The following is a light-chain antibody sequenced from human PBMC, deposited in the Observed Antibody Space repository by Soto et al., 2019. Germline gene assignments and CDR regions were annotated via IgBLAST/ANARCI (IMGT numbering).Light chain of an antibody. J-gene: IGKJ5*01. V-gene: IGKV3-15*01. CDR1: QSVSTN. Sequence: EIVSTQYPSTVSASPGARATLSCRAGQSVSTNLAWYQQKPGQAHRLLIYDASTRATGIPARFSGSGSGTEFTLTISSLQSEDFAVYYCQQYYEWPITFGQGTRTEIK. CDR2: DAS. CDR3: QQYYEWPIT.